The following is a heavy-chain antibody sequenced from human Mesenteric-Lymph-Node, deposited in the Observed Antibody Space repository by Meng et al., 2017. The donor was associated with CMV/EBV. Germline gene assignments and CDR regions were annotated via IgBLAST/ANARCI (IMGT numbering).Heavy chain of an antibody. J-gene: IGHJ4*02. V-gene: IGHV4-34*01. CDR3: ARGRGSSWYYHLLEDY. D-gene: IGHD6-13*01. CDR1: GGSFSGYY. CDR2: INHSGST. Sequence: YGGSFSGYYWSWIRQPPGKGLEWIEEINHSGSTNYNPSLKSRVTISVDTSKNQFSLKLSSVTAADTAVYYCARGRGSSWYYHLLEDYWGQGTLVTVSS.